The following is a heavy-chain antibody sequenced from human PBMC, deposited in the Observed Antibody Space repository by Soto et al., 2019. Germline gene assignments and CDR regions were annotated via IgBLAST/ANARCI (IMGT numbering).Heavy chain of an antibody. V-gene: IGHV3-74*01. CDR3: TSDTFGARDS. Sequence: PGGSLRLSCAASGFAFSSEWMHWVRQAPGKGLVWVSRIDPYDTGITYADSVKGRFTISRDNAKNTLYLQMNSLRAEDTAVYYCTSDTFGARDSWGQGTLVTVPS. CDR1: GFAFSSEW. J-gene: IGHJ4*02. CDR2: IDPYDTGI. D-gene: IGHD2-15*01.